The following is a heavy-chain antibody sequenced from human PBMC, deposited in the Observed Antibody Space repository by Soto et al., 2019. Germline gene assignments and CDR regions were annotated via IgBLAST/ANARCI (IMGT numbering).Heavy chain of an antibody. J-gene: IGHJ6*02. CDR2: ISWDGGST. V-gene: IGHV3-43*01. CDR1: GFTFDDYT. Sequence: PGGSLRLSGAASGFTFDDYTIHWVRQAPGKGLEWVSLISWDGGSTYYADAVKGRFTISRDNSKNSLYLQMNSLRTEDTAMYYCAKDSYGYYGMDVWGQGTTVTVSS. D-gene: IGHD3-16*01. CDR3: AKDSYGYYGMDV.